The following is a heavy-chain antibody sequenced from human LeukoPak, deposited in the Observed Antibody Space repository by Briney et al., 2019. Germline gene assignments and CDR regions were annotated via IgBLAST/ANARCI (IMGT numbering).Heavy chain of an antibody. V-gene: IGHV3-23*01. D-gene: IGHD3-22*01. J-gene: IGHJ4*02. CDR1: GITLSNYG. CDR3: AKRGVVIRVILVGFHKEAYYFDS. CDR2: IRGSGGGK. Sequence: HSGGSLRLSCVVSGITLSNYGMSWFRQVQGKGRDGVAGIRGSGGGKQYADSVKGRFTISRDNRKNTLYLQMNSLRAEDTAMYFCAKRGVVIRVILVGFHKEAYYFDSWGQGALVTVSS.